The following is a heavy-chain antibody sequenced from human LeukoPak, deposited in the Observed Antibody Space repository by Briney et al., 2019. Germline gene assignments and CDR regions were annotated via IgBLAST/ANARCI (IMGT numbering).Heavy chain of an antibody. D-gene: IGHD6-13*01. CDR1: GFTFSGSA. CDR3: DGAYTSTWLLRDY. V-gene: IGHV3-73*01. CDR2: IRSTANGYAT. J-gene: IGHJ4*02. Sequence: GGSLRLSCAASGFTFSGSALHWVRQASGKGLEWVGRIRSTANGYATAYAASVKGRFTISRDNSKNTLYLQMSSLRIEDTAVYYCDGAYTSTWLLRDYWGQGTLVSVSS.